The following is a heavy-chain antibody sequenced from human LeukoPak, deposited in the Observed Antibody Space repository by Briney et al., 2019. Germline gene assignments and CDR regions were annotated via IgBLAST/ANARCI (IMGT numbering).Heavy chain of an antibody. CDR2: ISGSGSST. CDR3: ARSPAIAAAGLFDY. Sequence: GGSLRLSCAASGFTFSSYGMSWVRQAPGKGLEWVSLISGSGSSTYYADSVKGRFTISRDNSKNTLHLQMNSLRAEDTAVYYCARSPAIAAAGLFDYWGQGTLVTVSS. V-gene: IGHV3-23*01. J-gene: IGHJ4*02. D-gene: IGHD6-13*01. CDR1: GFTFSSYG.